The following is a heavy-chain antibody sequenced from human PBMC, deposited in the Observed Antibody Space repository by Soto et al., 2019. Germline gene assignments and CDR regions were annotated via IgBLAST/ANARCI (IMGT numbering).Heavy chain of an antibody. J-gene: IGHJ5*02. V-gene: IGHV3-74*01. CDR1: GFTFSSYW. CDR3: ARDAGYCSGGSCDSSGFDP. Sequence: EVQLVESGGGLVQPGGSLRLSCAASGFTFSSYWMHWVRQAPGKGLVWVSRLNSDGSSTSYADSVKGRFTISKDNAKNKLYLQMNSLRAEDTAVYYCARDAGYCSGGSCDSSGFDPWGQGTLVTVSS. D-gene: IGHD2-15*01. CDR2: LNSDGSST.